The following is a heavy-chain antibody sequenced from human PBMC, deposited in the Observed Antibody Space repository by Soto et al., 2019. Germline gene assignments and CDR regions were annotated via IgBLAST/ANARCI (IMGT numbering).Heavy chain of an antibody. J-gene: IGHJ6*02. CDR1: GYTFTSYG. CDR3: ARRELLSVYYGMDV. D-gene: IGHD1-26*01. Sequence: ASVKVSCKASGYTFTSYGISWVRQAPGQGLEWMGWISAYNGNTNYAQKLQGGVTMTTDTSTSTAYMELRSLRSDDTAVYYCARRELLSVYYGMDVWGQGTTVTVSS. V-gene: IGHV1-18*01. CDR2: ISAYNGNT.